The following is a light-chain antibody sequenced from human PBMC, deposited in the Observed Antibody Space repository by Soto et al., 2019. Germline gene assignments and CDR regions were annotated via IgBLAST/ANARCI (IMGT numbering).Light chain of an antibody. CDR3: AAWDDSRSGPGV. J-gene: IGLJ2*01. CDR2: RNN. V-gene: IGLV1-47*01. Sequence: QSVLTQPPSASGTPGQRVTISCSGSSSNIGSNYVYWYRQLPGTAPKLLIYRNNQRPSGVPDRFSGSKSGTSASLAISGLRSEDEADYYCAAWDDSRSGPGVFGGGTKLTVL. CDR1: SSNIGSNY.